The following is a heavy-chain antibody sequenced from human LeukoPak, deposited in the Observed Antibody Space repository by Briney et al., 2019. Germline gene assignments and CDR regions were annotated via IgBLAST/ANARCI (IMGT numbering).Heavy chain of an antibody. CDR3: TTDPGDYADY. V-gene: IGHV3-15*01. CDR2: IKNKADGGAA. Sequence: WIRQAPGEGLEWVGHIKNKADGGAADYGAPVKGRFTISRDDSKNTLYLQMNSLKIEDTAVYYCTTDPGDYADYWGQGTLVTVSS. J-gene: IGHJ4*02.